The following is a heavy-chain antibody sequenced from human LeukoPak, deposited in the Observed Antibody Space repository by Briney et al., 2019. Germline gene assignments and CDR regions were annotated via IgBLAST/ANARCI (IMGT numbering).Heavy chain of an antibody. V-gene: IGHV3-23*01. CDR2: ISGSGGST. J-gene: IGHJ4*02. CDR1: GFTFSSYA. CDR3: ARDYCSSTSCLFDY. Sequence: PGGSLRLSCAGSGFTFSSYAMSWVRQTPGKGLEWVSAISGSGGSTYYADSVKGRFTISRDNSKNTLYLQMNSLRAEDTAVYYCARDYCSSTSCLFDYWGQGTLVTVSS. D-gene: IGHD2-2*01.